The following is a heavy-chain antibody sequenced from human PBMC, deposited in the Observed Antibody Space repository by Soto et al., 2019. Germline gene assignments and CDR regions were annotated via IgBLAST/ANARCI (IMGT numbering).Heavy chain of an antibody. CDR1: GFTFSNAW. D-gene: IGHD3-10*01. V-gene: IGHV3-15*07. CDR3: TTGPWFGGGDY. J-gene: IGHJ4*02. CDR2: IKSKTDGGTT. Sequence: EVQLVESGGGLVKPGGSLRLSCAASGFTFSNAWMNWVRQAPGKGREWVGRIKSKTDGGTTDYAAPVKGRFTISRHDSKNTLYLKMNSLKTEDTAVYYCTTGPWFGGGDYWGQGTLVTVSS.